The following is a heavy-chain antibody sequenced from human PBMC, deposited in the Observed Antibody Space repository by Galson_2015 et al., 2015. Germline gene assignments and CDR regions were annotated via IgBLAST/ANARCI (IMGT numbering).Heavy chain of an antibody. CDR2: IKQDGSEK. D-gene: IGHD6-19*01. Sequence: MHWVRQAPGKGLEWVANIKQDGSEKYYVDSVKGRFTISRDNAKNSLYLQMNSLRAEDTAVYYCARDLTNSSGWYWYYYYGMDVWGQGTTVTVSS. CDR3: ARDLTNSSGWYWYYYYGMDV. V-gene: IGHV3-7*03. J-gene: IGHJ6*02.